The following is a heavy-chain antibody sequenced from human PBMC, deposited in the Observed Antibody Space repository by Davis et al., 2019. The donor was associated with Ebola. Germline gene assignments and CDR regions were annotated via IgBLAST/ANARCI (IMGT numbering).Heavy chain of an antibody. CDR2: ISYDGSNK. J-gene: IGHJ4*02. CDR1: GFTFSSYA. V-gene: IGHV3-30-3*01. Sequence: GESLKISCAASGFTFSSYAMHWVRQAPGKGLEWVAVISYDGSNKYYADSVKGRFTISRDNSKNTLYLQMNSLRAEDTAVYYCARNSRGSGLVYWGQGTLVTVSS. D-gene: IGHD3-10*01. CDR3: ARNSRGSGLVY.